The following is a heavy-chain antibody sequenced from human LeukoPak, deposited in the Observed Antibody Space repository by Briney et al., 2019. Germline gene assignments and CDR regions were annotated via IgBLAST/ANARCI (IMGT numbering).Heavy chain of an antibody. J-gene: IGHJ4*02. D-gene: IGHD1-14*01. Sequence: SETLSLTCTVSLDSTTSNFWSWVRQPPGKGLEWIGEIHRSGSPNYNPSLQSRVTISIDRSRNQIVLELSSATAADTAVYYCAREILGGFNPGAYWGQGTLVTVSS. CDR3: AREILGGFNPGAY. V-gene: IGHV4-4*02. CDR2: IHRSGSP. CDR1: LDSTTSNF.